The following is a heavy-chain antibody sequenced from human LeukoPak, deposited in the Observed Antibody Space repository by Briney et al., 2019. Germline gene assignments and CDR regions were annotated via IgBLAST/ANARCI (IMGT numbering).Heavy chain of an antibody. D-gene: IGHD3-16*01. J-gene: IGHJ4*02. CDR3: ARLRGYYFDY. V-gene: IGHV4-30-4*08. CDR2: IYYSGST. Sequence: SQTLSLTCTVSGGSISSGDYYWHWIRQPPGKGLEWIGYIYYSGSTHYNPSLKSRVTISVDTSKSQFSLKLSSVTAADTAVYYCARLRGYYFDYWGQGTLVTVSS. CDR1: GGSISSGDYY.